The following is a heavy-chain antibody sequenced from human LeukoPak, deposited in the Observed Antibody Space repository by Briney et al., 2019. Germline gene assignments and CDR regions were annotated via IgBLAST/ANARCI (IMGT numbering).Heavy chain of an antibody. V-gene: IGHV1-8*02. CDR3: AKSKVGATTLPIDF. Sequence: GASVKVSCKASGGAFSSYAISWVRQATGQGLEWMGWMNPNSGNTGYAQEFQGRITMTRNTSISTAYMELSSLRSEDTAMYYCAKSKVGATTLPIDFWGQGTLVTVSS. CDR2: MNPNSGNT. J-gene: IGHJ4*02. CDR1: GGAFSSYA. D-gene: IGHD1-26*01.